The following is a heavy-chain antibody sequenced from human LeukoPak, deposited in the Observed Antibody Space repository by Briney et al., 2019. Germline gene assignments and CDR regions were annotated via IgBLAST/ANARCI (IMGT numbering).Heavy chain of an antibody. CDR3: ARAAPFYGSGSYAGSWFDP. CDR2: VIPIFCTA. D-gene: IGHD3-10*01. Sequence: ASGKASCKASGGTFSNYAIGWVRQAPGHGLEWRGGVIPIFCTANYAQKFQGRVTITAEKSTSTAYMELSSLRSEDTAVYYCARAAPFYGSGSYAGSWFDPWGQGTLVTVSS. V-gene: IGHV1-69*06. CDR1: GGTFSNYA. J-gene: IGHJ5*02.